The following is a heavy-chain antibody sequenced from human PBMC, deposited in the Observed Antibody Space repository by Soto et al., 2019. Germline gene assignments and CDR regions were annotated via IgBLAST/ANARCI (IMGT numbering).Heavy chain of an antibody. V-gene: IGHV4-30-4*01. CDR2: IYYSGST. CDR1: GGSISSGDYY. D-gene: IGHD2-15*01. Sequence: SETLSLTCTVSGGSISSGDYYWSWIRQPPGKGLEWIGYIYYSGSTYYNPSLKSRVTISVDTSKNQFSLKLSSVTAADTAVYYCARVNIVVVVAALIAWFDPWGQGTLVTVSS. J-gene: IGHJ5*02. CDR3: ARVNIVVVVAALIAWFDP.